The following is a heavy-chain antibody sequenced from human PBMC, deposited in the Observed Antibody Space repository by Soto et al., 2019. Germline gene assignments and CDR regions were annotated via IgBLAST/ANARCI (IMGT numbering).Heavy chain of an antibody. V-gene: IGHV1-69*02. CDR3: ATLNRDYAFDFDY. J-gene: IGHJ4*02. D-gene: IGHD4-17*01. Sequence: SVKVSCKASGGTFSSXTISWVLQAPGQGRAWMGRIIPILGIANYAQKFQGRVTITADKSTSTAYMELSSLRSEDTAVYYCATLNRDYAFDFDYWGQGTLVTVSS. CDR2: IIPILGIA. CDR1: GGTFSSXT.